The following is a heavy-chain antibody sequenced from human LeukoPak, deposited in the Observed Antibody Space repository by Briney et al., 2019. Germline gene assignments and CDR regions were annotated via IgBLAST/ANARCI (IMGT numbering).Heavy chain of an antibody. CDR1: GYTFTSYY. Sequence: ASVKVSCKASGYTFTSYYMHWVRQAPGQGLEWMGIINPSGGSTSYAQKFQGRVTMTRDMSTSTVYMELSRLRSEDTAVYYCARERITGDWFDPWGQGTLLTVSS. CDR2: INPSGGST. V-gene: IGHV1-46*01. D-gene: IGHD1-14*01. CDR3: ARERITGDWFDP. J-gene: IGHJ5*02.